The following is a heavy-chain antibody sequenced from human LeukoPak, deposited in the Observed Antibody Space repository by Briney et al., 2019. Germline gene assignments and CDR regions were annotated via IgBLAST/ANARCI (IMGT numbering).Heavy chain of an antibody. CDR2: INHSGST. CDR1: GGPFSGYY. J-gene: IGHJ4*02. Sequence: SETLSLTCAVYGGPFSGYYWSWIRQPPGKGLEWIGEINHSGSTNYNPSLKSRVTISVDTSKNQFSLKLTSVTAADTAVYYCARGVYGSGDYWGQGTLVTVSS. V-gene: IGHV4-34*01. CDR3: ARGVYGSGDY. D-gene: IGHD3-10*01.